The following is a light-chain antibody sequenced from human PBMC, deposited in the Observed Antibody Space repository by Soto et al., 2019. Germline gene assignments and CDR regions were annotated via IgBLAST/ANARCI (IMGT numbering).Light chain of an antibody. J-gene: IGLJ2*01. Sequence: QSVLTQPPSVSDAPRQRVTISCSGSRSNIGNNAVNWYQQLPGKAPKLLIYYDDLLSSGVSDRFSGSKSGTSASLAISGLQSEDEADYYCAVWDDNLNGVVFSGGTKLTVL. V-gene: IGLV1-36*01. CDR2: YDD. CDR1: RSNIGNNA. CDR3: AVWDDNLNGVV.